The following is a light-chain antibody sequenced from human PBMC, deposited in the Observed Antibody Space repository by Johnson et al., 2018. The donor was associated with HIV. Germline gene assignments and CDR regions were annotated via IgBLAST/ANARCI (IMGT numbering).Light chain of an antibody. CDR1: SSNIGNNY. CDR2: DNN. J-gene: IGLJ1*01. CDR3: GTWDNSLRTAF. V-gene: IGLV1-51*01. Sequence: QSVLTQPPSVSAAAGQKVTISCSGSSSNIGNNYVAWYQQVPGTAPKLLIYDNNSRHSGVPDRFSGSKSGTSATLGITGPRTGAEADYFCGTWDNSLRTAFFGTGTKFTVL.